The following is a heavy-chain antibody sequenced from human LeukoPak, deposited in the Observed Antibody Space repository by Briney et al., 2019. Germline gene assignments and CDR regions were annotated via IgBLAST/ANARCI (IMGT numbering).Heavy chain of an antibody. V-gene: IGHV2-70*04. J-gene: IGHJ3*02. Sequence: SGPALVKPTQTLTLTCTFSGFSLSTSGMRVSWIRQPPGKALEWLARIDWDDDKFYSTSLKTRLTISKDTSKNQVVLTMTNVDPVDTATYYCARGAGTDDAFDIWGQGTMVTVSS. CDR3: ARGAGTDDAFDI. CDR2: IDWDDDK. D-gene: IGHD6-13*01. CDR1: GFSLSTSGMR.